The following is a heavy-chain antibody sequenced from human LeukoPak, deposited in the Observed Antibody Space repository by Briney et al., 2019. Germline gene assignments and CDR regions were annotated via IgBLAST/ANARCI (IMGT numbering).Heavy chain of an antibody. CDR2: IIPIFGTA. V-gene: IGHV1-69*05. Sequence: ASVKVSCKASGGTFSSYAISWVRQAPGRGLEWMGGIIPIFGTANYAQKFQGRVTITTDESTSTAYMGLSSLRSEDTAVYYCARDGDETYYDFWSGYQTQSRTFDPWGQGTLVTVSS. CDR1: GGTFSSYA. CDR3: ARDGDETYYDFWSGYQTQSRTFDP. J-gene: IGHJ5*02. D-gene: IGHD3-3*01.